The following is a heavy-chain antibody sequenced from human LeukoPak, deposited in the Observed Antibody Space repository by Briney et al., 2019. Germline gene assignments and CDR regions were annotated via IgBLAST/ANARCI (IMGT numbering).Heavy chain of an antibody. CDR1: GYTFTSYY. Sequence: GASVKVSCKASGYTFTSYYMHWVRQAPGQGLEWMGIINPSGGSTSYAQKFQGRVTMTRDTSTSTVYMELSSLRSEDTAVYYCARSLRRIQLWKSELDYWGQGTLVTVSS. CDR2: INPSGGST. CDR3: ARSLRRIQLWKSELDY. J-gene: IGHJ4*02. D-gene: IGHD5-18*01. V-gene: IGHV1-46*01.